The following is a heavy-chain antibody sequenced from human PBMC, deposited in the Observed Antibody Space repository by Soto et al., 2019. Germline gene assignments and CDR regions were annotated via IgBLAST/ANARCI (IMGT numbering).Heavy chain of an antibody. CDR1: GFTFSSYG. D-gene: IGHD3-3*02. J-gene: IGHJ6*02. Sequence: QVQLVESGGGVVQPGRSLRLSCAASGFTFSSYGMHWVRQAPGKGLEWVAVIWYDGSNKYYADSVKGRFTISRDNSKNTLYLQMNSLRAEDTAVYYCARVLGRIRGQKGGYGMDVWGQGTTVTVSS. CDR2: IWYDGSNK. V-gene: IGHV3-33*01. CDR3: ARVLGRIRGQKGGYGMDV.